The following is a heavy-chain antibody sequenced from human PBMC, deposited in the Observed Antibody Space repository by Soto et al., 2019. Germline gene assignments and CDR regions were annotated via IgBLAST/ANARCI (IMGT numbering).Heavy chain of an antibody. J-gene: IGHJ4*02. CDR2: VDPEDDAR. D-gene: IGHD7-27*01. V-gene: IGHV1-69-2*01. CDR1: GYTFTDYY. CDR3: ATWGMEIMTHLDY. Sequence: EVQLVQSGAEVKKPGATVKISCKVPGYTFTDYYIHWVQQAPGKGLEWMGLVDPEDDARVFAEKFQDRVTKTADTSTGTAYMELCGLQYDDTTVYYCATWGMEIMTHLDYWGQGTPGSVSS.